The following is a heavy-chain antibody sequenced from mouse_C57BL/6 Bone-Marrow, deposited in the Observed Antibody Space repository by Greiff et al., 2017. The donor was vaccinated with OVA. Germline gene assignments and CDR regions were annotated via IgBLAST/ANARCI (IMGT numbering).Heavy chain of an antibody. D-gene: IGHD2-1*01. CDR1: GFSLTSYA. CDR3: TRNSVYYGNYVYFDY. V-gene: IGHV2-9-1*01. J-gene: IGHJ2*01. CDR2: IWTGGGT. Sequence: VQLQQSGPGLVAPSQSLSITCTVSGFSLTSYAISWVRQPPGKGLEWLGVIWTGGGTNYNSALKSRLSISKYNSKSQVIVKMNSLQTDDTSRYYCTRNSVYYGNYVYFDYWGQGTTLTVST.